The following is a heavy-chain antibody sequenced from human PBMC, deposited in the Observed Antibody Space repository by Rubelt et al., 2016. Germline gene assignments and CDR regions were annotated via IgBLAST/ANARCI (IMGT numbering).Heavy chain of an antibody. Sequence: GESGGGVVQPGRSLRLSCAASGFTFSSYIMHWVRQAPGKGLEWVAVISYDGSNKLYADSVKGRFTISRDNSKNTLYLQMNSLRAEDTAVYYCARGDPYYYDSSGYYFDYWGQGTLVTVSS. V-gene: IGHV3-30*03. CDR3: ARGDPYYYDSSGYYFDY. CDR2: ISYDGSNK. D-gene: IGHD3-22*01. J-gene: IGHJ4*02. CDR1: GFTFSSYI.